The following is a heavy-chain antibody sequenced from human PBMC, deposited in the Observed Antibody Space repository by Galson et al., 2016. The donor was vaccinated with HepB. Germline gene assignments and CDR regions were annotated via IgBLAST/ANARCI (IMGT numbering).Heavy chain of an antibody. Sequence: SLRLSCAASGSTFASYGMHWVRQAPAKGLEWVAFIWYDGTIKYYADSVKGRFTISRDNSKDTLYLQMNSLRAEDTAVYYCARDYGDANSYFNYWGQGTLVTVSS. CDR1: GSTFASYG. V-gene: IGHV3-33*01. CDR3: ARDYGDANSYFNY. CDR2: IWYDGTIK. J-gene: IGHJ4*02. D-gene: IGHD4-17*01.